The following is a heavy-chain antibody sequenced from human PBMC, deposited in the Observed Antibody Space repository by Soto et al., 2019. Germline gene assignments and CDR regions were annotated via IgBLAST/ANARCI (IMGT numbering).Heavy chain of an antibody. CDR1: GDSVTSSNW. J-gene: IGHJ4*02. CDR3: ARRGWVGYTYSGDYLYYFDY. CDR2: AYRSGST. D-gene: IGHD3-22*01. V-gene: IGHV4-4*02. Sequence: SETLSLTCVVSGDSVTSSNWWSWVRQPPGKGLEWIGDAYRSGSTNYNPSLNSRVTISVDKSKNQFSLRLTSVTAADTAVYYCARRGWVGYTYSGDYLYYFDYWGQGALVTVSS.